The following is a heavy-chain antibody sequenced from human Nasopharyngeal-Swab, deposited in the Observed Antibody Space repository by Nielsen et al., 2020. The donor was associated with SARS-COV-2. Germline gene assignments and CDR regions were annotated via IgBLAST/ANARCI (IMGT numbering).Heavy chain of an antibody. J-gene: IGHJ3*02. CDR3: ARDLDYYDSSGYYNDAFDI. CDR1: GFTFSSYS. V-gene: IGHV3-21*01. Sequence: GESLKISCAASGFTFSSYSMNWVRQAPGKGLEWVSSISSSSTYIFYADSLKGRFTISRDNAKNSLYLQMNSLRAEDTAVYYCARDLDYYDSSGYYNDAFDIWGQGTMVTVSS. D-gene: IGHD3-22*01. CDR2: ISSSSTYI.